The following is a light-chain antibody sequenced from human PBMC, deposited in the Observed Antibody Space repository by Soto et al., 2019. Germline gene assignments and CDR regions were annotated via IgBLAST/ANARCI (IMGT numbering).Light chain of an antibody. CDR2: DSS. J-gene: IGKJ4*01. V-gene: IGKV3-20*01. CDR3: QQYGSSPT. Sequence: VLTQFPATLSLSPGERATLSCRASQSVRGNLAWYQQKPGQAPRLLIYDSSTRAAGIPLRFCGSGSGTDFTLTITRLEPEDFAVYYCQQYGSSPTFGGGTKVDIK. CDR1: QSVRGN.